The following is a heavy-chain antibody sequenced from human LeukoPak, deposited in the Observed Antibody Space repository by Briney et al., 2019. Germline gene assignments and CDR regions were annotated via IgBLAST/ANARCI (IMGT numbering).Heavy chain of an antibody. CDR2: ISSSNNYI. V-gene: IGHV3-21*01. D-gene: IGHD2-2*01. CDR3: ARRYCGSTSCQPLDY. J-gene: IGHJ4*02. CDR1: GFTFSIYS. Sequence: GGSLRLSCAASGFTFSIYSMNWVRQAPGKGLEWVSSISSSNNYIYYADSVKGRFTVPRDNAKNSLYLQMNSLGAEDTAVYYCARRYCGSTSCQPLDYWGQGTLVTVSS.